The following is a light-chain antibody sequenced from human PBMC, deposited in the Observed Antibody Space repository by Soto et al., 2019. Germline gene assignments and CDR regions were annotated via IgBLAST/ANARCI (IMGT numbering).Light chain of an antibody. CDR1: NRDVGSYNL. Sequence: QSVLTQPASVSGSPGPSITIACTGTNRDVGSYNLVSWYQQRPGEAPTLIISEVRNRPSGISYRFTGSKSGNTASLTISGLQAEDEADYYCSSYTTTSTLVFGGGTKVTVL. CDR2: EVR. J-gene: IGLJ3*02. CDR3: SSYTTTSTLV. V-gene: IGLV2-14*01.